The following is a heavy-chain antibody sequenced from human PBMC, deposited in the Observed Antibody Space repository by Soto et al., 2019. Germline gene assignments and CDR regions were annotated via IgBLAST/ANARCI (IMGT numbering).Heavy chain of an antibody. CDR1: GFTFSNYW. D-gene: IGHD2-15*01. CDR2: IYPVDSDT. Sequence: PGESLKISCKGSGFTFSNYWIGWVRQMPGKGLEWMGFIYPVDSDTRYSPSFQGQVTISADKSTSTAYLQWSSLTASDTAMFYCVRGGVYSEMGYAMDVWGQGTTVTVSS. J-gene: IGHJ6*02. V-gene: IGHV5-51*01. CDR3: VRGGVYSEMGYAMDV.